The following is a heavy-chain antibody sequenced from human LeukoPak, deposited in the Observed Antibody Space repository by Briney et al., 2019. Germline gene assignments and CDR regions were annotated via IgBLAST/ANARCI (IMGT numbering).Heavy chain of an antibody. V-gene: IGHV1-2*02. D-gene: IGHD2-2*01. CDR1: GYTFTGYY. CDR3: ARDRGYCSSTSCYYYYYMDV. CDR2: INPNSGGT. Sequence: ASVKVSCKASGYTFTGYYMHWVRQAPGQGLEWMGWINPNSGGTNYAQKFQGRVTMTRDTSISTAYMELSRLRSDATAVYYCARDRGYCSSTSCYYYYYMDVWGKGTTVTVSS. J-gene: IGHJ6*03.